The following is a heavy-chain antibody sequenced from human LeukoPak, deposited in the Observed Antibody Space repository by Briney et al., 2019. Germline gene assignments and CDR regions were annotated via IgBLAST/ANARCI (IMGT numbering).Heavy chain of an antibody. CDR3: AREGNLYYGSGSYSDY. D-gene: IGHD3-10*01. CDR1: GYTFTGYY. Sequence: ASVKVSCKASGYTFTGYYMHWVRQAPRQGLEWMGIINPSGGRTSYAQKFQGRVTIPADESTSTAYMELSSLRSEDTAVYYCAREGNLYYGSGSYSDYWGQGTLVTVSS. CDR2: INPSGGRT. J-gene: IGHJ4*02. V-gene: IGHV1-46*01.